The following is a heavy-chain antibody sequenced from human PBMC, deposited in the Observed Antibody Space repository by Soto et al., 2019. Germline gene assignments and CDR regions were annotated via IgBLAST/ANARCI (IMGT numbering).Heavy chain of an antibody. CDR2: ISGYNGNT. J-gene: IGHJ6*02. CDR3: AKNGQPPYYYYGLDV. Sequence: ASVKVSCKASGYTFTKYGIRWVRQAPGQGLEWMGWISGYNGNTNYAQKYQGRITMTIDTSTTTAYMELGSLTSDDTAVYYCAKNGQPPYYYYGLDVWGQGTTVTVSS. V-gene: IGHV1-18*01. CDR1: GYTFTKYG. D-gene: IGHD2-8*01.